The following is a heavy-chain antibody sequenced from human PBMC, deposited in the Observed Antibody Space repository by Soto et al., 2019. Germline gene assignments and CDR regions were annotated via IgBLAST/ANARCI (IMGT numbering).Heavy chain of an antibody. Sequence: SQTLSLTCTVSGGSISSSSYYWGWIRQPPGKGLEWIGSIYYSGSTYYNPSLKSRVTISVDTSKNQFSLKLSSVTAADTAVYYCARRSGYSGYDFSGAFDIWGQGTMVTVSS. D-gene: IGHD5-12*01. J-gene: IGHJ3*02. CDR2: IYYSGST. CDR1: GGSISSSSYY. V-gene: IGHV4-39*01. CDR3: ARRSGYSGYDFSGAFDI.